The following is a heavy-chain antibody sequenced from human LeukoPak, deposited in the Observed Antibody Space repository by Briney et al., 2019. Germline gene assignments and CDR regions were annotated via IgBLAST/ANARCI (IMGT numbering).Heavy chain of an antibody. Sequence: PGGSLRLSCAASGFTFSSYGMPWVRQAPGKGLEWVAVISYDGSNKYYADSVKGRFTISRDNSKNTLYLQMNSLRAEDTAVYYCAKDPGYIDYWGQGTLVTVSS. CDR2: ISYDGSNK. CDR3: AKDPGYIDY. V-gene: IGHV3-30*18. D-gene: IGHD5-12*01. CDR1: GFTFSSYG. J-gene: IGHJ4*02.